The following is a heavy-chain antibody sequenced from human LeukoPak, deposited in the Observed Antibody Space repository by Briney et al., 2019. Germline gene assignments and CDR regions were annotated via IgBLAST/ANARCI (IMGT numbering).Heavy chain of an antibody. Sequence: SETLSLTCTVSGGSVSSYYWSWIRQPPGKGLEWIGYIYYSGSTNYNPSLKSRVTISVDTSKNQFSLKLSSVTAADTAVYYCARHGYSSGSLAWFDPWGQGTQVTVSS. D-gene: IGHD6-19*01. V-gene: IGHV4-59*02. CDR3: ARHGYSSGSLAWFDP. J-gene: IGHJ5*02. CDR1: GGSVSSYY. CDR2: IYYSGST.